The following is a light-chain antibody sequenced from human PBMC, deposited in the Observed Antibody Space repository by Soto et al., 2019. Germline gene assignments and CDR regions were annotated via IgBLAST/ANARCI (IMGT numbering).Light chain of an antibody. CDR1: SSDVGGYNY. CDR3: FSYTTTNTRV. CDR2: DVS. Sequence: QSALTQPASVSGSPGQSITISCTGTSSDVGGYNYVSWYQQHPDKAPKLLIYDVSNRPSGVSNRFSGSRSGNTASLTISGLQAEDEADYSCFSYTTTNTRVFGTGTKLTVL. V-gene: IGLV2-14*03. J-gene: IGLJ1*01.